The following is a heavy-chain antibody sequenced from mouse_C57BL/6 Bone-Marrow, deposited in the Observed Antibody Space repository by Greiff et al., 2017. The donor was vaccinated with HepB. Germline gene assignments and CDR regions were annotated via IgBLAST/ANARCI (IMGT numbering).Heavy chain of an antibody. D-gene: IGHD2-2*01. Sequence: EVKYLESGGGLVHPGESLKLSCESNEYEFPSHDMSWVRKTTEKWLELVGAISSDGGSTYYPDTMERRLIISRDNTKTTLYLQMSSLRSEDTALSYCDRRALLWVRWVAYWGQGTLVTVSA. CDR1: EYEFPSHD. V-gene: IGHV5-2*01. CDR3: DRRALLWVRWVAY. J-gene: IGHJ3*01. CDR2: ISSDGGST.